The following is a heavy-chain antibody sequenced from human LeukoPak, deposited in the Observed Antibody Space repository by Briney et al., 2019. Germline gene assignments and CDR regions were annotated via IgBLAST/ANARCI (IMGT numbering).Heavy chain of an antibody. V-gene: IGHV4-59*01. J-gene: IGHJ4*02. Sequence: SETLSLTCTVSGGSISSFYWSWIRQPPRKGLEWIGYIYHSGSTNYNPSLKSRVTISLDTSKHQFSLKLSSVTAADTAVYYCAAYSSSSHFDYWGQGTLVTVSS. CDR3: AAYSSSSHFDY. CDR2: IYHSGST. D-gene: IGHD6-6*01. CDR1: GGSISSFY.